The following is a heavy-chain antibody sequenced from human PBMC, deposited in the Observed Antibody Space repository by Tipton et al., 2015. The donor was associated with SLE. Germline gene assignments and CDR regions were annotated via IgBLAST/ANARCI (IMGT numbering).Heavy chain of an antibody. V-gene: IGHV3-53*05. CDR1: GFTVSSNY. D-gene: IGHD2-2*01. CDR2: IYSGGST. CDR3: ASANPPIPLAYRPFDI. J-gene: IGHJ3*02. Sequence: SLRLSCAASGFTVSSNYMSWVRQAPGKGLEWVSVIYSGGSTYYADSVKGRFTISRDNSKNTLYLQMNSLRAEDTAVYYCASANPPIPLAYRPFDIWGQGTMVTVSS.